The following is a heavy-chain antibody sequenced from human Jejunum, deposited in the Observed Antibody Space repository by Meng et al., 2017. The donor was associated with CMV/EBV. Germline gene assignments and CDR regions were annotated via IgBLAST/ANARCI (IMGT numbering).Heavy chain of an antibody. V-gene: IGHV3-21*01. Sequence: FRLSEYRMSWGRQAPGKRLEWGASITTSGNDVYYANSVKSRFTISRDNARNSVFLQMDSLRAEDTAVYYCTRDTAVDADMAGALDDWGQGELVTVSS. J-gene: IGHJ4*02. CDR3: TRDTAVDADMAGALDD. D-gene: IGHD5-18*01. CDR2: ITTSGNDV. CDR1: FRLSEYR.